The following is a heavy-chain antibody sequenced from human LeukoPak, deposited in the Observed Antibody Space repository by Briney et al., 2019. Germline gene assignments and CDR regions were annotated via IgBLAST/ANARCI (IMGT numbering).Heavy chain of an antibody. CDR3: AKDILIAAAQWDGMDV. V-gene: IGHV3-30*18. J-gene: IGHJ6*02. CDR1: GFTFSSYG. D-gene: IGHD6-13*01. CDR2: ISYDGSNK. Sequence: GRSLRRSCAASGFTFSSYGMHWVRQAPGKGLEWVAVISYDGSNKYYADSVKGRFTISRDNSKNTLYLQMNSLRAEDTAVYYCAKDILIAAAQWDGMDVWGQGTTVTVSS.